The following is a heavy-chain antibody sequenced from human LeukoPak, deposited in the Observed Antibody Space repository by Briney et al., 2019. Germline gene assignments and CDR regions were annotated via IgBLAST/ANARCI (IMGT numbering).Heavy chain of an antibody. J-gene: IGHJ6*04. V-gene: IGHV1-69*06. Sequence: WASVKVSCKASGGTFSSYAISWVRQAPGQGLEWMGGIISIFGTANYAQKFQGRVTITADKSTSTAYMELSSLRSEDTAVYYCASYYGSGSYYKRDGMDVWGKGTTVTVSS. CDR2: IISIFGTA. D-gene: IGHD3-10*01. CDR1: GGTFSSYA. CDR3: ASYYGSGSYYKRDGMDV.